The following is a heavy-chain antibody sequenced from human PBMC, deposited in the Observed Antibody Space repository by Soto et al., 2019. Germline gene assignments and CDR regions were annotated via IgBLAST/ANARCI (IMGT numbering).Heavy chain of an antibody. V-gene: IGHV3-23*01. CDR3: AKVPWELMRTHYFRY. D-gene: IGHD1-26*01. CDR2: ISSSEDIT. CDR1: GFTFSNYA. J-gene: IGHJ4*02. Sequence: EVQLLESGGALVPPGGSLRLSCAASGFTFSNYAMSWVRQAPGKGLEWVSGISSSEDITKYADSVKGRFTISRDNSNNMLYLQMNSLRAEDTAVYYCAKVPWELMRTHYFRYWGQGTLVTVSS.